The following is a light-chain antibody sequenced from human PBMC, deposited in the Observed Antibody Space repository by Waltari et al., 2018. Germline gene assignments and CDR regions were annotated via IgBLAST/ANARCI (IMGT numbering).Light chain of an antibody. Sequence: QSVLTQPPSASGTPGQRVTISCSGTYSNVGNNVVHWYQQLPGTVPKLLIYRNDQRPSGVPDRFSGSKSGTSASLAISGLRSEDEADYFCASWDDSPNGRWVFGGGTKVTVL. CDR3: ASWDDSPNGRWV. V-gene: IGLV1-44*01. CDR1: YSNVGNNV. CDR2: RND. J-gene: IGLJ3*02.